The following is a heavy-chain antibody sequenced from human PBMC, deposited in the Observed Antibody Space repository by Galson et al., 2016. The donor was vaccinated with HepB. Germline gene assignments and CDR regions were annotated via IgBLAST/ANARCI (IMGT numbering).Heavy chain of an antibody. D-gene: IGHD3-16*01. J-gene: IGHJ4*02. Sequence: SLRLSCAVTGIFFSNYGLSWVRQAPGKGLEWVSSIGGSSMTSYYADSVRGRFTISRDNSKNTLYLQMISLRPEDTAIYYCAKERSVGSLIGGDYFDYWGQGTLVTVSS. V-gene: IGHV3-23*01. CDR1: GIFFSNYG. CDR2: IGGSSMTS. CDR3: AKERSVGSLIGGDYFDY.